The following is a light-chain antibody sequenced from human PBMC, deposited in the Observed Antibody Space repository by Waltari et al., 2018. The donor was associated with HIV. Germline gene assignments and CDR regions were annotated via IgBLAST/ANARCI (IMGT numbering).Light chain of an antibody. J-gene: IGLJ2*01. CDR3: SSYTSSTTVL. CDR2: DVS. CDR1: SSDVGGYNY. V-gene: IGLV2-14*03. Sequence: QSALTQPASVSGSPGQSITISCTGTSSDVGGYNYVSWYQQHPGKAPKLMIYDVSNRPSGFSNRFSGSKSGNTASLAISGLQAEDEADYYCSSYTSSTTVLFGGGTKLTVL.